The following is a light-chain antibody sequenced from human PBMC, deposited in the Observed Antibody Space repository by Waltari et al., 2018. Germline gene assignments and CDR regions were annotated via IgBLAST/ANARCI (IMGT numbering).Light chain of an antibody. J-gene: IGKJ1*01. CDR3: QKYVNLPAT. CDR1: QSVGRY. CDR2: DAS. Sequence: VLTQSLGTMSLSPGARATLSCRASQSVGRYLAWSQQKPGQAPRLLIYDASTRATGIPDRFSGSGSGTNFSLTISRLEPEDFAVYYCQKYVNLPATFGQGTKVEIK. V-gene: IGKV3-20*01.